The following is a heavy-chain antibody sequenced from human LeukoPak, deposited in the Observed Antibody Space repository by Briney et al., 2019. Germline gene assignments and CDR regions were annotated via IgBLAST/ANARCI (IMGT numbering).Heavy chain of an antibody. CDR1: GYTFIDYN. V-gene: IGHV1-2*02. D-gene: IGHD5-18*01. CDR2: INPKSGDA. Sequence: ASVKVSCKAVGYTFIDYNVDWVRQAPGQGLEWVGRINPKSGDADYGQKFQGRVTMTRDTSISTAYMELSRLRSDDTAVYYCARTRRYSYGLDYWGQGTLVTVSS. J-gene: IGHJ4*02. CDR3: ARTRRYSYGLDY.